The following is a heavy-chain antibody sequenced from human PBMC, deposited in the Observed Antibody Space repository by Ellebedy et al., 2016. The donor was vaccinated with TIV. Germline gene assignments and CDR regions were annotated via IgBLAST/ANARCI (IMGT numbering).Heavy chain of an antibody. J-gene: IGHJ4*02. D-gene: IGHD4-17*01. CDR1: AVTFSNYP. CDR3: ARHTDYALDY. V-gene: IGHV3-23*01. CDR2: ISVTGDLT. Sequence: PGGSLRLSCAASAVTFSNYPMSWVRQAPGKGLGWVSSISVTGDLTYYADSVKGRFTISRDNAKNSLHLQMNGLRAEDTAVYYCARHTDYALDYWGQGALVTVSS.